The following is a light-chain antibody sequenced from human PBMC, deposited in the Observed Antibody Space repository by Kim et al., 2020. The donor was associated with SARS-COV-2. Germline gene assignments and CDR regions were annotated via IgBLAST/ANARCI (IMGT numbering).Light chain of an antibody. CDR1: SSNIGAGYD. CDR3: QSYDSSLSGWV. Sequence: RVTISGTGSSSNIGAGYDVHWYQQLPGTAPKLLIYGNNNRPSGVPDRFSGSKSGTSASLAITGLQAEDEADYYCQSYDSSLSGWVFGGGTKLTVL. J-gene: IGLJ3*02. V-gene: IGLV1-40*01. CDR2: GNN.